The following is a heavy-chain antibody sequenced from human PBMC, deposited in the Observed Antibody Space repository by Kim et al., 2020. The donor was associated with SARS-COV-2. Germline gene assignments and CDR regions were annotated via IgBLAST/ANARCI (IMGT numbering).Heavy chain of an antibody. J-gene: IGHJ6*02. CDR3: ARAHGDYWSHYYYYGMDV. CDR2: IYPGDSDT. CDR1: GYSFTSYW. V-gene: IGHV5-51*01. Sequence: GESLKISCKGSGYSFTSYWIGWVRQMPGKGLEWMGIIYPGDSDTRYSPSFQGQVTISADKSISTAYLQWSSLKASDTAMYYCARAHGDYWSHYYYYGMDVWGQGTTVTVSS. D-gene: IGHD4-17*01.